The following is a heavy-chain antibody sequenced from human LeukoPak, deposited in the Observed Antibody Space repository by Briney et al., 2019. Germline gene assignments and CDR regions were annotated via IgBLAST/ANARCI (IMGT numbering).Heavy chain of an antibody. Sequence: GGSLRLSCAASGFTFSSYGMHWVRQAPGKGLEWVAFIRYDGSSKYYADSVKGRFTISRDNSKNTLYLQMNSLRAEDTAVYYCAKTYDFWSSDYYMDVWGKGTTVTVSS. V-gene: IGHV3-30*02. CDR1: GFTFSSYG. CDR3: AKTYDFWSSDYYMDV. CDR2: IRYDGSSK. D-gene: IGHD3-3*01. J-gene: IGHJ6*03.